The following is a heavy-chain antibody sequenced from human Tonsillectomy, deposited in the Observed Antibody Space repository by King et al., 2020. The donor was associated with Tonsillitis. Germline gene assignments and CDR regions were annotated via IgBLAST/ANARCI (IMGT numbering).Heavy chain of an antibody. J-gene: IGHJ3*02. D-gene: IGHD3-22*01. CDR2: IISKAYGRTT. CDR3: TREDSSGYCPVAFDI. CDR1: GFTFGDYA. Sequence: VQLVESGGGLVQPGLSLRLSCTASGFTFGDYAMSWFRQAPGKGLEGVGFIISKAYGRTTAYAASVKGRFTISRDDSKSIACLQMNSLKTEDTAVYYCTREDSSGYCPVAFDIWGQGTMVTVSS. V-gene: IGHV3-49*03.